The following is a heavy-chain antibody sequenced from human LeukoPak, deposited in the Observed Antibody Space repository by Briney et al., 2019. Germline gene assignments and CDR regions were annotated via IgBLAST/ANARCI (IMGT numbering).Heavy chain of an antibody. D-gene: IGHD3-10*01. CDR3: AREIEETMVRGVTRWFDP. Sequence: ASVKVSCKASGGTFSSYAISWVRQAPGQGLEWMGGIIPIFGTANYAQKFQGRVTITADKSTSTAYMELSSLRSEDTAVYYCAREIEETMVRGVTRWFDPWGQGTLVTVSS. CDR1: GGTFSSYA. V-gene: IGHV1-69*06. CDR2: IIPIFGTA. J-gene: IGHJ5*02.